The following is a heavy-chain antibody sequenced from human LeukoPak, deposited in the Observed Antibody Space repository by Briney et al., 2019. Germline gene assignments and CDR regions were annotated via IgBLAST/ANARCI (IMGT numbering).Heavy chain of an antibody. CDR2: IYYSGST. V-gene: IGHV4-59*01. CDR1: GGSISSYY. J-gene: IGHJ4*02. CDR3: ATSRYYDSSVPPFDY. Sequence: PSETLSLTCTVSGGSISSYYWSWIRQPPGKGLEWIGYIYYSGSTNYNPSLKSRVTISVDTSKNQFSLKLSSVTAADTAVYYCATSRYYDSSVPPFDYWGRGTLVTVSS. D-gene: IGHD3-22*01.